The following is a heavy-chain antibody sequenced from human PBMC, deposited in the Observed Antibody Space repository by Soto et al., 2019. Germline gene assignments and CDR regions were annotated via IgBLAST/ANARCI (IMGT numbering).Heavy chain of an antibody. J-gene: IGHJ4*02. CDR2: ISGSGGST. D-gene: IGHD2-2*01. V-gene: IGHV3-23*01. CDR1: GFTFSTYA. Sequence: EVQLLESGGGLVQPGGSLRLSCAASGFTFSTYAMTWVRQAPGKGLEWVSAISGSGGSTYYADSVKGRFTISRDNSKHPLYLQMNSLRAEDTAVYYCAKDLGCSSTKCYKSSFDYWGQGTLGNVSS. CDR3: AKDLGCSSTKCYKSSFDY.